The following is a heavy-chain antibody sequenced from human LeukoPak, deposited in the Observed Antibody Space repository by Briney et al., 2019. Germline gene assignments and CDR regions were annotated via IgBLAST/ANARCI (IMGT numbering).Heavy chain of an antibody. CDR1: GYTFTSYG. J-gene: IGHJ4*02. D-gene: IGHD2-2*01. Sequence: ASVKVSCKASGYTFTSYGISWVRQAPGQGLEWMGWISAYNGNTNYAQKLQGRVTMTTDTSTSTAYMELRSLRSDDTAVYYCARDNRRKVPAAILLDYWGQGTLVTVSS. V-gene: IGHV1-18*01. CDR2: ISAYNGNT. CDR3: ARDNRRKVPAAILLDY.